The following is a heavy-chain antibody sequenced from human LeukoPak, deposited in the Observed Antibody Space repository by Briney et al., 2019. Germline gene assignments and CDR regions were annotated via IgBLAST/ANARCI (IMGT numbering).Heavy chain of an antibody. Sequence: SETLSLTCTVSGGSISSYYWSWLRQPAGKGLEWIGRIYTSGSTNYNPSLKSRVTMSVDTSKNQFSLKLSSVTAADTAVYYCARGYCSRTSCYSDAFDIWGQGTMVTVSS. CDR1: GGSISSYY. CDR3: ARGYCSRTSCYSDAFDI. V-gene: IGHV4-4*07. D-gene: IGHD2-2*01. CDR2: IYTSGST. J-gene: IGHJ3*02.